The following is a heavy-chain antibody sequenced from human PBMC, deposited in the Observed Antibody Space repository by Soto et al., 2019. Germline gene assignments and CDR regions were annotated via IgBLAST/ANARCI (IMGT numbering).Heavy chain of an antibody. CDR1: GGSISSYY. CDR2: IYYSGST. Sequence: QVQLQESGPGLVKPSETLSLTCTVSGGSISSYYWSWIRQPPGKGLEWIGYIYYSGSTNYNPSLKSRVTISVDTSKNQFSLKLSSVTAADTAVYYCARGLIAVARIDYWGQGTLVTVSS. D-gene: IGHD6-19*01. J-gene: IGHJ4*02. V-gene: IGHV4-59*01. CDR3: ARGLIAVARIDY.